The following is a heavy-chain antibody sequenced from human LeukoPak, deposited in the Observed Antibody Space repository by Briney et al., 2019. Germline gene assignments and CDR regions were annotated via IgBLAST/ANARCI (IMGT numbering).Heavy chain of an antibody. CDR3: AKESNGYNSFDY. CDR1: GFIFDDYG. V-gene: IGHV3-9*03. D-gene: IGHD5-24*01. Sequence: GGSLRLSCAASGFIFDDYGMHWVRQAPGKGLEWVSGISWNSGSIGYADSVKGRFTISRDNAKNSLYLQMNSLRTEDMALYYCAKESNGYNSFDYWGQGTLVTVSS. J-gene: IGHJ4*02. CDR2: ISWNSGSI.